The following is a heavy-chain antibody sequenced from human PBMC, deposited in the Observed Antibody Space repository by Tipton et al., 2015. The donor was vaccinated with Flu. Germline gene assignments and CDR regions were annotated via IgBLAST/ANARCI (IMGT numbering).Heavy chain of an antibody. CDR1: GFTFSSYW. J-gene: IGHJ4*02. CDR2: IKQDGSEK. D-gene: IGHD3-22*01. V-gene: IGHV3-7*01. Sequence: SLRLSCAASGFTFSSYWMSWVRQAPGKGLEWVANIKQDGSEKYYVDSVKGRFTISRDNAKNSLYLQMNSPRAEDTAVYYCARFPYYYDSSGYVLDYFDYWGQGTLVTVSS. CDR3: ARFPYYYDSSGYVLDYFDY.